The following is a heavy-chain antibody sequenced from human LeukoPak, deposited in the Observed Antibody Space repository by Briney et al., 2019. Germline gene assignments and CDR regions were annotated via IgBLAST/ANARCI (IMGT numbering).Heavy chain of an antibody. J-gene: IGHJ6*02. CDR2: IFASGRI. Sequence: SETLSLTCTVSGGSLNTYYWSWIRQPAGKGLEWIGRIFASGRIIYNPSLKSRVTMSVDTSKNQFSLNLSSVTAADTAVYYCARGGLGAPRPDPYYFYGMDVWGQGATVTVSS. CDR3: ARGGLGAPRPDPYYFYGMDV. V-gene: IGHV4-4*07. CDR1: GGSLNTYY. D-gene: IGHD6-6*01.